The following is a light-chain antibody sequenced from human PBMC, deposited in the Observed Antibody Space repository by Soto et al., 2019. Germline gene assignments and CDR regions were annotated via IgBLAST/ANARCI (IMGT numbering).Light chain of an antibody. CDR2: NIS. Sequence: DIVMTQTPLSSPVTLGQPASISCRSSQSLVHRDGNTYLSWLHQRPGQPPRLLIYNISNRFSGVPDRFSGSGAGTDFTLKSSRVEAEDVGVYYCMQVTQLWTFGQGTKVEIK. CDR3: MQVTQLWT. V-gene: IGKV2-24*01. J-gene: IGKJ1*01. CDR1: QSLVHRDGNTY.